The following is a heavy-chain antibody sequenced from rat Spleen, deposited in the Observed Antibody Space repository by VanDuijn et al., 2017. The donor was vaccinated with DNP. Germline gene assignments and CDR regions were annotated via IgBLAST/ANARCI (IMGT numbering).Heavy chain of an antibody. CDR1: GFTFSNYG. CDR3: GRDTGN. D-gene: IGHD4-2*01. Sequence: EVQLVESGGGLVQPGRSLKLSCAASGFTFSNYGMAWVRQAPTKGLEWVASISTGGGNTYYRDSVKGRFTISRNNEKNTLYLQMNGLRSEDTATYYCGRDTGNWGQGVMVTVSS. V-gene: IGHV5S13*01. CDR2: ISTGGGNT. J-gene: IGHJ2*01.